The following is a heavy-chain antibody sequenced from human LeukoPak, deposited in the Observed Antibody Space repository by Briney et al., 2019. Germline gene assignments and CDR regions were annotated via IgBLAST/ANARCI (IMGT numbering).Heavy chain of an antibody. Sequence: PGGSLRLSCAASGFTFSSYAMSWVRQAPGKGLEWVAVISYDGSNKYYADSVKGRFTISRDNSKNTLYLQMNSLRAEDTAVYYCARPQWYYDSSGYYAFDYWGQGTLVTVSS. CDR3: ARPQWYYDSSGYYAFDY. J-gene: IGHJ4*02. CDR1: GFTFSSYA. D-gene: IGHD3-22*01. V-gene: IGHV3-30-3*01. CDR2: ISYDGSNK.